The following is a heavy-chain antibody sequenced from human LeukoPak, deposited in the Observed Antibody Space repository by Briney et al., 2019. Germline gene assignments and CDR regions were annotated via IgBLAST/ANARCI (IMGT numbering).Heavy chain of an antibody. D-gene: IGHD2-15*01. Sequence: SVKVSCKASGGTFSSYAISWVRQAPGQGLEWMGGIIPIFGTANYAQKFQGRVTITADESTSTAYMELSGLRSEDTAVYYCARAGVVVDDYFDYWGQGTLVTASS. CDR1: GGTFSSYA. CDR2: IIPIFGTA. J-gene: IGHJ4*02. V-gene: IGHV1-69*13. CDR3: ARAGVVVDDYFDY.